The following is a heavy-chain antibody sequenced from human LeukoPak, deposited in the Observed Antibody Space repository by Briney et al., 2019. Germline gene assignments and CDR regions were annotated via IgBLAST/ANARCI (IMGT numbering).Heavy chain of an antibody. V-gene: IGHV4-39*07. CDR3: ARDRNNYGGNSEIEY. CDR1: GGSISSSSYY. CDR2: IYYSGRT. J-gene: IGHJ4*02. Sequence: YPSETLSLTCTVSGGSISSSSYYWGWIRQPPGKGLEWIGSIYYSGRTYYNPSLKSRVTISVDTSRDQFSLKLSSVTAADTAVYYCARDRNNYGGNSEIEYWGQGTLVTVSS. D-gene: IGHD4-23*01.